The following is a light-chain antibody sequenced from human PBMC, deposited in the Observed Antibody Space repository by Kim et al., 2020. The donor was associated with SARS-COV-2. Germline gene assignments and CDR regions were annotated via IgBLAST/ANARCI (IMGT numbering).Light chain of an antibody. CDR3: QQYNNWPET. CDR1: QSVSSN. V-gene: IGKV3-15*01. Sequence: EIVLTQSPATLSVSPGERATLSCRASQSVSSNLAWYQQKPGQAPRLLIYGAYTRATGVTARFSGSGSGTEFTLTISSLQSEDFAVYHCQQYNNWPETFGRGTKVDIK. J-gene: IGKJ1*01. CDR2: GAY.